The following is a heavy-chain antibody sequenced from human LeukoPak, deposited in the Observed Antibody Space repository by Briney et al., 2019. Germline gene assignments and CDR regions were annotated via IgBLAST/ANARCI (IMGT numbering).Heavy chain of an antibody. CDR2: INPNSGGT. D-gene: IGHD4-11*01. V-gene: IGHV1-2*02. CDR3: AVKVTTQPGTAAPWGMDV. CDR1: GYTFTGYY. Sequence: GASVKVSCKASGYTFTGYYMHWVRQAPGQGLEWMGWINPNSGGTNYAQKFQGRVTMTRDTSISTAYMELSRLRSDDTAVYYCAVKVTTQPGTAAPWGMDVWGQGTTVTVSS. J-gene: IGHJ6*02.